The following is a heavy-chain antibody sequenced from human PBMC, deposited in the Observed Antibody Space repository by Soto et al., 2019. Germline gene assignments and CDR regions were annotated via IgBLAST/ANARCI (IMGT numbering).Heavy chain of an antibody. CDR3: SRGGSSWQPHEDY. Sequence: QVQLVQSGAEVKKPGASMKVSCKASGFTFTSYGISWVRQAPGQGLEWMGWVSAYNGNTHYAQKLQCRVTMTTDTSTTKAYMELRSLRSDDTAVYYCSRGGSSWQPHEDYWGQGTLVTVSS. J-gene: IGHJ4*02. V-gene: IGHV1-18*01. CDR1: GFTFTSYG. D-gene: IGHD6-13*01. CDR2: VSAYNGNT.